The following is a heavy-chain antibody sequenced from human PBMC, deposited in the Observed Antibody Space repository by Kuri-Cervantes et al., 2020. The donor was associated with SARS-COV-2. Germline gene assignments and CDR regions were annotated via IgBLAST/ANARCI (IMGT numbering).Heavy chain of an antibody. J-gene: IGHJ4*02. CDR3: ARLTTVTTFDY. Sequence: GSLRLSCTVSGGSISSSSYYWGWIRQPPGKGPEWIGSIYYSGSTHYNPSLKSRVTISVDTSKNQFSLKLSSVTAADTAVYYCARLTTVTTFDYWGQGTLVTVSS. V-gene: IGHV4-39*01. CDR1: GGSISSSSYY. CDR2: IYYSGST. D-gene: IGHD4-17*01.